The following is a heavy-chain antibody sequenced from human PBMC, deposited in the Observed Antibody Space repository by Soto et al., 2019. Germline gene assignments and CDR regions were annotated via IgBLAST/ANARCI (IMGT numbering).Heavy chain of an antibody. J-gene: IGHJ4*02. CDR2: IYHSGST. V-gene: IGHV4-30-2*01. CDR3: AGGIAARPLGY. Sequence: TLSLTCAVSGGSISSGGYSWSWIRQPPGKGLEWIGYIYHSGSTYYNPSLKSRVTISVDRSKNQFSLKLSPVTAADTAVYYCAGGIAARPLGYWGQGTLVTVSS. CDR1: GGSISSGGYS. D-gene: IGHD6-6*01.